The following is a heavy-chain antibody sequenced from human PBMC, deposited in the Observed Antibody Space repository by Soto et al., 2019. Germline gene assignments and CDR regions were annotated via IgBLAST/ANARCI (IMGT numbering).Heavy chain of an antibody. J-gene: IGHJ6*02. V-gene: IGHV4-31*03. CDR3: ARDPYRGDYYYYGMDV. CDR1: GGSISSGGYY. CDR2: IYYSGST. D-gene: IGHD3-16*01. Sequence: PSETLSLTCTVSGGSISSGGYYWSWIRQHPGKGLEWIGYIYYSGSTYYNPSLKSRVTISVDTSKNQFSLKLSSVTAADTAVYYCARDPYRGDYYYYGMDVWGQGTTVTAP.